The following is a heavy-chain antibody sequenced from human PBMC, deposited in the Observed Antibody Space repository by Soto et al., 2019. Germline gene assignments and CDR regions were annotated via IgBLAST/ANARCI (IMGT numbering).Heavy chain of an antibody. CDR2: MYYTGST. CDR1: GGSISSFY. J-gene: IGHJ4*02. D-gene: IGHD3-10*01. V-gene: IGHV4-59*01. CDR3: ARVMYGSGSYLHTFDY. Sequence: QVQLQESGPGLVKPSETLSLNCTVSGGSISSFYWSWIRQSPGKGLEWLGYMYYTGSTVYNPSLNSRVTISLDSSKSQFTLKLSSVTDADTAVYYGARVMYGSGSYLHTFDYWGQGTLVTVSS.